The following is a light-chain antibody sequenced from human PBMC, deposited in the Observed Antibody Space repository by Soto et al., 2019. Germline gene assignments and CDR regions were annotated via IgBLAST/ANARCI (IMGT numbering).Light chain of an antibody. Sequence: QSALTQPASVSGSAGQSITISCSGTMRDVGAYNLVSWYQQHPGTAPKLIIYEVRNRPSGISSRFSGSRSGNTASLTISGLRAEDEGDDYCSAYTARSTLVFGGGTKLTVL. CDR1: MRDVGAYNL. CDR3: SAYTARSTLV. V-gene: IGLV2-14*01. J-gene: IGLJ3*02. CDR2: EVR.